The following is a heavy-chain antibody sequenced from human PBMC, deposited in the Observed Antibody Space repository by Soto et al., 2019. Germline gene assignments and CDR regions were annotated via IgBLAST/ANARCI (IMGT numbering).Heavy chain of an antibody. CDR3: ARAGFSPRGVGILAIGVNGVEIDD. CDR2: ISAYNGKT. CDR1: GYTFISYG. V-gene: IGHV1-18*01. J-gene: IGHJ4*02. Sequence: QVQLVQSGAEVKKTGASVEVSCKASGYTFISYGISWVRQAPGQGLEWMGWISAYNGKTNYAQKFQGRVTMTTDTSTSTALIDLSSLRLDDTAVYCRARAGFSPRGVGILAIGVNGVEIDDWGQGTLGSVSS. D-gene: IGHD3-16*01.